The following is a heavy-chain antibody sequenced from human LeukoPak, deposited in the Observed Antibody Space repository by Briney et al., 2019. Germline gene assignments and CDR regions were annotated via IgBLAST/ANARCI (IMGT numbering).Heavy chain of an antibody. CDR3: ARRISTRRGETCDSTSCYFDY. D-gene: IGHD2-2*01. Sequence: SETLSLTCAVSGFSLSSCYFWGCIRQPPGKGLEWIASIFYAGDTYYNPPLKSRVTMLVDTSNNKFPLRLSSVTAADTAVYYCARRISTRRGETCDSTSCYFDYWGPGILVTVSS. V-gene: IGHV4-38-2*01. CDR1: GFSLSSCYF. J-gene: IGHJ4*02. CDR2: IFYAGDT.